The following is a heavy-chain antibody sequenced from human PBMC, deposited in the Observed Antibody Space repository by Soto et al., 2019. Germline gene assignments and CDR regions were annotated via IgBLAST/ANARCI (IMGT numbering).Heavy chain of an antibody. Sequence: PVESLTISCKGYGYSFTRYWIGWVLQIPGKGLEWMWIIYPGDSDTRYGPSFQGQVTISADKSISTAYLQWSSLKASDTAMYYCARADCSSTSSRPPPCWFDLWGQGSLVTVAS. CDR2: IYPGDSDT. CDR3: ARADCSSTSSRPPPCWFDL. V-gene: IGHV5-51*01. D-gene: IGHD2-2*01. CDR1: GYSFTRYW. J-gene: IGHJ5*02.